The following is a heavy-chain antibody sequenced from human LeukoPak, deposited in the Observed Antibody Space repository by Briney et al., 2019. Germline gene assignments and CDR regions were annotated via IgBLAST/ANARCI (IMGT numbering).Heavy chain of an antibody. Sequence: SETLSLTCTVSGGSISSYYWSWLRQPPGKGLEWIGYIYNNGRTNYKPSLKSRVTISVDTSKNQFSLRLTSVTAADTAVYYCARDPGSSGYWYFDLWGRGTLVTVSS. CDR2: IYNNGRT. D-gene: IGHD6-19*01. V-gene: IGHV4-59*01. CDR3: ARDPGSSGYWYFDL. CDR1: GGSISSYY. J-gene: IGHJ2*01.